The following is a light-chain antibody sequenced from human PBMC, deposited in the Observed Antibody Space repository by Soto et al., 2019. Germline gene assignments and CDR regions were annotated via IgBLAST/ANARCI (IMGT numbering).Light chain of an antibody. V-gene: IGKV2-28*01. Sequence: DIVMTQSPLSLPVTPGEPASISCRSSQSLLHSNGNHYLDWYLQKPGQSPQLLIYMGSNRASGVPDRFSGSGSGTDFTLKISRVEAEDVGVYYCMQALQTPLTFGGGTKVEIK. CDR3: MQALQTPLT. CDR1: QSLLHSNGNHY. J-gene: IGKJ4*01. CDR2: MGS.